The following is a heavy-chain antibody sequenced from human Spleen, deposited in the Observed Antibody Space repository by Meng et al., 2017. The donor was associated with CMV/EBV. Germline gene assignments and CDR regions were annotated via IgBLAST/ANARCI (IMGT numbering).Heavy chain of an antibody. CDR3: ARGGYSGYYGY. CDR1: GGSFSGYY. J-gene: IGHJ4*02. Sequence: QVQLRQGGAGLLRPSETLALTRAVYGGSFSGYYWSWIRQPPGKGLEWIGEINHSGSTNYNPSLKSRVTISVDTSKNQFSLKLSSVTAADTAVYYCARGGYSGYYGYWGQGTLVTVSS. CDR2: INHSGST. V-gene: IGHV4-34*01. D-gene: IGHD5-12*01.